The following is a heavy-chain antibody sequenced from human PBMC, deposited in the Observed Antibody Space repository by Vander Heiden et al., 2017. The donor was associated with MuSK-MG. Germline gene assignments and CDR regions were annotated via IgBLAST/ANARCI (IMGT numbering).Heavy chain of an antibody. J-gene: IGHJ4*02. D-gene: IGHD2-21*01. CDR3: ARRINYSNFDY. Sequence: EVQLVQSGAEMKKPGESLTISCYVSGYSFTTYWIGWVRQMPGKGLEWMGIIYPGDSDTRYSPSFQGQVTISADKSINTAYLQWSSLKASDTAIYYCARRINYSNFDYWGQGTLVTVSS. CDR2: IYPGDSDT. V-gene: IGHV5-51*03. CDR1: GYSFTTYW.